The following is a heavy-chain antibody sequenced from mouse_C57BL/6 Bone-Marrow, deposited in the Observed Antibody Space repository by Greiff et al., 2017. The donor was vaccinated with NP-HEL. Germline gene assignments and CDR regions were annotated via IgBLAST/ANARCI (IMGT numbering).Heavy chain of an antibody. Sequence: VQLQQPGAELVKPGASVKVSCKASGYTFTSYWMHWVKQRPGQGLEWIGRIHPSDSDTNYNQKFKGKATLTVDKSSSTAYMQLSSLTSEDSAVYYCAIVYYYGSRGYFDYWGQGTTLTVSS. D-gene: IGHD1-1*01. V-gene: IGHV1-74*01. J-gene: IGHJ2*01. CDR3: AIVYYYGSRGYFDY. CDR2: IHPSDSDT. CDR1: GYTFTSYW.